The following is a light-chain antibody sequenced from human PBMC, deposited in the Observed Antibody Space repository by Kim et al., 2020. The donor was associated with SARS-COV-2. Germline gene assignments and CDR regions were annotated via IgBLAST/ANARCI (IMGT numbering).Light chain of an antibody. V-gene: IGLV1-44*01. CDR1: SSNIGSNT. CDR3: AAWDDSLRV. Sequence: PGTRVTISGSGSSSNIGSNTVNWYQQLPGTAPKLLIYSNNQRPSGVPDRFSGSKSGTSASLAISGLQSEDEADYYCAAWDDSLRVFGTGTKVTVL. J-gene: IGLJ1*01. CDR2: SNN.